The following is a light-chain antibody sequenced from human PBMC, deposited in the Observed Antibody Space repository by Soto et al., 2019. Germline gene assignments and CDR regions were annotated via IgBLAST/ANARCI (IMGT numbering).Light chain of an antibody. J-gene: IGLJ1*01. CDR3: SSYSTSSNLYV. CDR1: SSDVGSYNL. CDR2: EGS. V-gene: IGLV2-14*02. Sequence: QSVLTQPASVSGSPGQSITISCTGTSSDVGSYNLVSWYQQHPGKAPKLMIYEGSKRPSGVSNRFSGSKSANAASLTISGLQAEDEADYYCSSYSTSSNLYVFGGGTKVTVL.